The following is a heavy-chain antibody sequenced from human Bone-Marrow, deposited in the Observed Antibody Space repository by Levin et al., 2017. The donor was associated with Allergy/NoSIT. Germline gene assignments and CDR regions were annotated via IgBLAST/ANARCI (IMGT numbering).Heavy chain of an antibody. CDR1: GGSISSYY. CDR2: IYYSGST. CDR3: ARDRRIYDFWSGYYSYYYYGMDV. D-gene: IGHD3-3*01. V-gene: IGHV4-59*01. J-gene: IGHJ6*02. Sequence: SETLSLTCTVSGGSISSYYWSWIRQPPGKGLEWIGYIYYSGSTNYNPSLKSRVTISVDTSKNQFSLKLSSVTAADTAVYYCARDRRIYDFWSGYYSYYYYGMDVWGQGTTVTVSS.